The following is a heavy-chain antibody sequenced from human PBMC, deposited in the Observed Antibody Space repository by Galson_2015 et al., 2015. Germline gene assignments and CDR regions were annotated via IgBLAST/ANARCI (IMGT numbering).Heavy chain of an antibody. V-gene: IGHV5-10-1*01. Sequence: QSGAEVKKPGESLRISCKGSGYSFPNYWISWVRQMPGKGLEWMGRIDPSDSYTNYSPSLQGHVTISADKSISTAYLQWSSLEASDTAMYYCARLAYCSGGKCYPDYWGQGTLVTVSS. CDR2: IDPSDSYT. J-gene: IGHJ4*02. CDR3: ARLAYCSGGKCYPDY. D-gene: IGHD2-15*01. CDR1: GYSFPNYW.